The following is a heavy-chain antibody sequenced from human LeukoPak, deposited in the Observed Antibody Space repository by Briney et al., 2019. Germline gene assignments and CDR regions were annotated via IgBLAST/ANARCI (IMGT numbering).Heavy chain of an antibody. CDR3: AKGSYYDSSGSFYFDY. V-gene: IGHV3-23*01. D-gene: IGHD3-22*01. CDR1: GFTFSSYA. Sequence: GGSLRLSCAASGFTFSSYAMSWVRQAPGKGLEWVSGISGSGDNTNYADSVKGRFTISRDNSKNTLYVQVNSLGTEDTAAYYCAKGSYYDSSGSFYFDYWGQGTLVTVSS. J-gene: IGHJ4*02. CDR2: ISGSGDNT.